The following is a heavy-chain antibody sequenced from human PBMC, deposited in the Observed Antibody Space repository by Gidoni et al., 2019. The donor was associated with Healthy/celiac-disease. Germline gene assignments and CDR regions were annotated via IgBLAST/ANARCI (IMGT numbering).Heavy chain of an antibody. V-gene: IGHV3-30-3*01. CDR1: GFTFSSYA. D-gene: IGHD3-22*01. J-gene: IGHJ3*02. CDR3: ARGRLPYDSSGGGAFDI. CDR2: ISYDGSNK. Sequence: QVQLVESGGGVVQPGRSLRLSCAASGFTFSSYAMHWVRQAPGKGLGWVAVISYDGSNKYYADSVKGRFTISRDNSKNTLYLQMNSLRAEDTAVYYCARGRLPYDSSGGGAFDIWGQGTMVTVSS.